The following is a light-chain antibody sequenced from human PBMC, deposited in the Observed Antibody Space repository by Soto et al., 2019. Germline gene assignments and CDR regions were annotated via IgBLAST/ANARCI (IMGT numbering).Light chain of an antibody. V-gene: IGKV3-20*01. CDR3: QEYGSSRT. Sequence: EIVLTQSPGTLSLSPGERATLSCTTSQSISSSYLAWYQQKPGQAPRLLIYGASSRATGIPDRFSGSGSGTDFTLTINRLEPEAFAVYYCQEYGSSRTFGQGTKVEIK. J-gene: IGKJ1*01. CDR2: GAS. CDR1: QSISSSY.